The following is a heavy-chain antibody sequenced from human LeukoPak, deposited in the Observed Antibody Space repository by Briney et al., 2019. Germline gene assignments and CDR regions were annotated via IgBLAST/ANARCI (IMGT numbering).Heavy chain of an antibody. CDR3: VRGGIVGTTARIPLFDY. V-gene: IGHV4-59*01. CDR2: IYYSGST. J-gene: IGHJ4*02. D-gene: IGHD1-26*01. CDR1: GGSISSYY. Sequence: SETLSLTCTVSGGSISSYYWSWVRQPPGKGLEWIGYIYYSGSTNYNPSLKSRVTMSVDTSKNQFSLKLSSVTAADTAVYYCVRGGIVGTTARIPLFDYWGQGTLVTVSS.